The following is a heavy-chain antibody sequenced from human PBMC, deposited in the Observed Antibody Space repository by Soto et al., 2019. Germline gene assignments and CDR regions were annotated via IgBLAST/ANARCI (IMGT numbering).Heavy chain of an antibody. Sequence: EVQLLEAGGGLVQPGESLRLSCAASGFMFSTFAMSWVRQAPGKGLEWVAAISGSGGSTYYADSVKGRFSISRDSSKNALYVQMNSLRAEDTAVYYCAKGGTAVSKGKYYFDNWGQGTLVTVSS. CDR1: GFMFSTFA. D-gene: IGHD4-17*01. J-gene: IGHJ4*02. CDR3: AKGGTAVSKGKYYFDN. CDR2: ISGSGGST. V-gene: IGHV3-23*01.